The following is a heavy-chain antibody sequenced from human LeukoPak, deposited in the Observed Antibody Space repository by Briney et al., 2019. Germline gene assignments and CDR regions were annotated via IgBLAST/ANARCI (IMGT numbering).Heavy chain of an antibody. V-gene: IGHV3-15*01. CDR3: TTGPGYSTDWYDF. CDR1: GFTFSRAW. J-gene: IGHJ4*02. CDR2: ILSNIDGGTT. Sequence: GGSLRLSCAVSGFTFSRAWMSWVRQTPGKGPEWVGRILSNIDGGTTDYAAPVKGRFTISRDDSKSTLYLQMNSLTTEDTAVYYCTTGPGYSTDWYDFWGQGTLVTVSS. D-gene: IGHD6-19*01.